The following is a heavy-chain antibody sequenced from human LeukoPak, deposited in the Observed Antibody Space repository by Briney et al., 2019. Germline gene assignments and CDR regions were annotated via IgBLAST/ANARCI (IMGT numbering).Heavy chain of an antibody. J-gene: IGHJ5*02. CDR3: ARGSRVTTAHP. V-gene: IGHV4-31*03. Sequence: SQTLSLTCTVSGGSISSGGYYWSWIRQHPGKGLEWIGYIYYSGSTYYNPSLKSRVTVSVDTSKNQFSLKLSSVTAADTAVYYCARGSRVTTAHPWGQGTLVTVSS. CDR2: IYYSGST. D-gene: IGHD4-17*01. CDR1: GGSISSGGYY.